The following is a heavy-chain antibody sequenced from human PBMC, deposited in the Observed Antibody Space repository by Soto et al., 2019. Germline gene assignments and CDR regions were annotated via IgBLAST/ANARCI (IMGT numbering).Heavy chain of an antibody. V-gene: IGHV3-15*01. D-gene: IGHD3-10*01. CDR2: IKSKTDGGTT. J-gene: IGHJ2*01. Sequence: EVPLVESGGGLVKPGGSLSLSCAASGFTFCNAWMSWVRQAPGKGVEWVGRIKSKTDGGTTDYAAPVKGRFTISRGDPHNSMYLQMYSLNTENTAFYYCTTLLPWFGEKYGYFSLSGRGTLVTVAS. CDR1: GFTFCNAW. CDR3: TTLLPWFGEKYGYFSL.